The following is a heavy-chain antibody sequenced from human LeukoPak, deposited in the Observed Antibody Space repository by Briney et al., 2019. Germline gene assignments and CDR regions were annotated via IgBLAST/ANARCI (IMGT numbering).Heavy chain of an antibody. CDR2: IYYSGST. CDR1: GGSTSSSSYY. J-gene: IGHJ4*02. Sequence: PSETRSLTCTVPGGSTSSSSYYWGWIRQPPGKGLEWIGRIYYSGSTYYNPSLKSRVTISVDTSKNQFSLKLSSVTAADTAVYYCARRSGSAIDYWGQGTLVTVSS. CDR3: ARRSGSAIDY. V-gene: IGHV4-39*01. D-gene: IGHD1-26*01.